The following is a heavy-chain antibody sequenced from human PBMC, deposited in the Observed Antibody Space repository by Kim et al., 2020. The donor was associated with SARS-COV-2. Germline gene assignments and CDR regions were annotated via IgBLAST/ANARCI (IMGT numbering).Heavy chain of an antibody. CDR1: GGSISSGGYY. J-gene: IGHJ4*02. CDR2: IYYSGST. CDR3: ARVGVVAAMPSYFDY. V-gene: IGHV4-31*03. Sequence: SETLSLTCTVSGGSISSGGYYWSWIRQHPGKGLEWIGYIYYSGSTYYNPSLKSRVTISVDTSKNQFSLKLSSVTAADTAVYYCARVGVVAAMPSYFDYWGQGTLVTVSS. D-gene: IGHD2-15*01.